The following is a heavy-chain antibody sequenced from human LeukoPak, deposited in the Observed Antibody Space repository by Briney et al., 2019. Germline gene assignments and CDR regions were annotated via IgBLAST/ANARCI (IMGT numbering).Heavy chain of an antibody. J-gene: IGHJ4*02. CDR3: ARDWAPPHYYGSGSQGGNLSFD. CDR1: GYTFTSYG. Sequence: ASVKVSCKASGYTFTSYGISWVRQAPGQGLEWMGWISAYNGNTNYAQKLQGRVTMTTDTSTSTAYMELRSLRSDDTAVYYCARDWAPPHYYGSGSQGGNLSFDWGQGTLVTVSS. CDR2: ISAYNGNT. V-gene: IGHV1-18*01. D-gene: IGHD3-10*01.